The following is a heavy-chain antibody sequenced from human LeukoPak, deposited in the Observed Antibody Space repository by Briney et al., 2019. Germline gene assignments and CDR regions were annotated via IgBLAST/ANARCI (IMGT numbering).Heavy chain of an antibody. V-gene: IGHV3-23*01. D-gene: IGHD3-3*01. CDR1: GFTFSSYP. CDR2: ISDSGSST. J-gene: IGHJ5*02. CDR3: AKVAREFGASGWFDP. Sequence: GGSLRLSGAASGFTFSSYPMRWDGQAQGKGRKGLLDISDSGSSTYYADSVKGRFTIARDNSKNTLYLQMNSLRAEDTAVYYCAKVAREFGASGWFDPWGQGTLVTVSS.